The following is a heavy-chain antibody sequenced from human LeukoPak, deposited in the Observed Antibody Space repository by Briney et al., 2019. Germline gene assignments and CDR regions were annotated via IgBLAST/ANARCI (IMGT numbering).Heavy chain of an antibody. CDR1: GFTFXXAW. CDR2: IKSKTDGCTT. V-gene: IGHV3-15*01. Sequence: GSLRLXXXXSGFTFXXAWMSWVRQAPGKGVEWVGRIKSKTDGCTTDYAAAVKGRLTIARDDSKKTLYLQMNSLKTDDTAVYYCTTDLGYSWGQGTLVTVSS. CDR3: TTDLGYS. J-gene: IGHJ4*02. D-gene: IGHD5-18*01.